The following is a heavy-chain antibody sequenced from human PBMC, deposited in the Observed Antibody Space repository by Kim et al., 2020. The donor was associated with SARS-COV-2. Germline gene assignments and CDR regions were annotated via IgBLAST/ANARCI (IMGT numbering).Heavy chain of an antibody. Sequence: NYADSVNGRFTISRDNAKNTMYLEMNSLRAEDTAVYYCAGRSLRGTNFFDYWGQGTLVTVSS. D-gene: IGHD1-1*01. V-gene: IGHV3-74*01. J-gene: IGHJ4*02. CDR3: AGRSLRGTNFFDY.